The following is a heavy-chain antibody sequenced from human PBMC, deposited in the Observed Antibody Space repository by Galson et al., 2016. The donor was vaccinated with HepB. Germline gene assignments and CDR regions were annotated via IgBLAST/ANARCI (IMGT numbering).Heavy chain of an antibody. CDR1: GFTFSNYT. CDR3: AKSGLTVATFHD. J-gene: IGHJ4*01. V-gene: IGHV3-23*01. CDR2: ISASGGST. Sequence: SLRLSCAASGFTFSNYTMSWVRQAPGQGLEWVSGISASGGSTHYADSVKGRFIISRDNSKNTVYLQMNSLRAEDTAVYYCAKSGLTVATFHDWGQGTLVTVSS. D-gene: IGHD5-12*01.